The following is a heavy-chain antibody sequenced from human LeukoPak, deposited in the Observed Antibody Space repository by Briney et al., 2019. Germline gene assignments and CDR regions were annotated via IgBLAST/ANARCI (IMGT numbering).Heavy chain of an antibody. Sequence: ASVKVSCKASGYTFTSYDINWVREATGQGLEWMGWMNPNSGNTGYAQKFQGRVTMTRNTSISTAYMELSSLRSEDTAVYYCARSHRGVRGVIIYYYYMDVWGKGTTVTVSS. CDR1: GYTFTSYD. CDR2: MNPNSGNT. D-gene: IGHD3-10*01. CDR3: ARSHRGVRGVIIYYYYMDV. J-gene: IGHJ6*03. V-gene: IGHV1-8*01.